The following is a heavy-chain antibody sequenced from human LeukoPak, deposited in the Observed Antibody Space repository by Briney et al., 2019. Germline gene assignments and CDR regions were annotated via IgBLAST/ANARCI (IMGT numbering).Heavy chain of an antibody. CDR1: GGTFSSYT. J-gene: IGHJ4*02. D-gene: IGHD5-24*01. Sequence: ASVKVSCKASGGTFSSYTISWVRQAPGQGLEWMGRIIPILGLANYAQKFQGRVTITADKSTSTAYMELSSLRSEDTAVYYCASSGFGDGYNFDYWGQGTLVTVSS. CDR3: ASSGFGDGYNFDY. V-gene: IGHV1-69*02. CDR2: IIPILGLA.